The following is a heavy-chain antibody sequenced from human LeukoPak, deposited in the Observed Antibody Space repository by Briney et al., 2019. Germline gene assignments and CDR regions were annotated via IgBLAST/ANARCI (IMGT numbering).Heavy chain of an antibody. CDR1: RVTSSRIMA. V-gene: IGHV3-23*01. D-gene: IGHD3-22*01. Sequence: GGALRVSSAAPRVTSSRIMASAGSPALGRRLGRASALSLSGGSTYYADTVKGRFTISRDNSKNTLYLQMNSLRAEDTAVYYCANADYYYDSSGYYYSDYWGQGTLVTVCS. J-gene: IGHJ4*02. CDR3: ANADYYYDSSGYYYSDY. CDR2: LSLSGGST.